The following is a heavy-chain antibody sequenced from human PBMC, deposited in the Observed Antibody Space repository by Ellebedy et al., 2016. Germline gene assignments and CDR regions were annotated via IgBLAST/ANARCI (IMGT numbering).Heavy chain of an antibody. CDR3: AREYEVRGVITFYY. Sequence: ASVKVSCKASGYTFTTYGISWVRQAPGQGLEWMGWISAYYGNTNYAQKLQDRVTMTRDTSTSTAYMELRSLRSDDTAVYYCAREYEVRGVITFYYWGQGTLVTVSS. V-gene: IGHV1-18*01. CDR1: GYTFTTYG. D-gene: IGHD3-10*01. J-gene: IGHJ4*02. CDR2: ISAYYGNT.